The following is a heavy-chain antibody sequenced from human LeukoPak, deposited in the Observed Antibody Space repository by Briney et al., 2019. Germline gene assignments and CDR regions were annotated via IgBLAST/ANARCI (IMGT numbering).Heavy chain of an antibody. V-gene: IGHV3-7*01. J-gene: IGHJ4*02. CDR2: IKEDGSEK. D-gene: IGHD4-11*01. Sequence: GGSLRLSCAASGFTFSRYWMSWVRQAPGKGLEWVANIKEDGSEKYYVDSVKGRLTISRDNAKSSLYLQMNSLRAEDTAVYYCARDHDYTFHYWGQGTLVTVSS. CDR3: ARDHDYTFHY. CDR1: GFTFSRYW.